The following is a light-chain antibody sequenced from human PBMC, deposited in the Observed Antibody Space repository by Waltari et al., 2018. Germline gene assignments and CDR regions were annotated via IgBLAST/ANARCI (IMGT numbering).Light chain of an antibody. CDR3: HQRSDWGT. CDR1: QSISNY. CDR2: DTS. Sequence: ELVLPHSPATLSLSPGERPTLSCRASQSISNYLAWYQQKRGQAPRLLLYDTSNRATGIPARFSGSGSGTEFTLTISSLEPEDFAVYYCHQRSDWGTFGGGTKVEI. V-gene: IGKV3-11*01. J-gene: IGKJ4*01.